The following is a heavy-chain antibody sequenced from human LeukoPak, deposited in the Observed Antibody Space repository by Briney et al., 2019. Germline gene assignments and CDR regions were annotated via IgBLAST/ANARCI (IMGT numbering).Heavy chain of an antibody. CDR3: ARDPILYDRIGVVPTAQPLGYLDL. J-gene: IGHJ2*01. V-gene: IGHV3-30*04. CDR1: EFTFSIYA. CDR2: ISYDGSKK. Sequence: PGVSLRLSCAASEFTFSIYAIHWVRQAPGKGLEWVAVISYDGSKKYYADSMKGRFTISRDNSKNTLYLQINSLRAEDTAVYYCARDPILYDRIGVVPTAQPLGYLDLWGRGTLVTVSS. D-gene: IGHD2-2*01.